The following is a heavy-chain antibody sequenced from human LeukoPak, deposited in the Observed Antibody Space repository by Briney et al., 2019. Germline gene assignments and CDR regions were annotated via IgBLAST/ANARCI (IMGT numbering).Heavy chain of an antibody. J-gene: IGHJ6*03. V-gene: IGHV3-21*01. CDR1: GFTFSSNS. CDR3: ARGYCSGGGCYSYYYYYYVDV. CDR2: ISSSSSDI. Sequence: GGSLRLSCAASGFTFSSNSMNWVRQAPGKGLEWVSSISSSSSDIYYADSVKGRFNISRDNAKNSLYMQMNSLRVEDTAVYYCARGYCSGGGCYSYYYYYYVDVWGRGTTVTVSS. D-gene: IGHD2-15*01.